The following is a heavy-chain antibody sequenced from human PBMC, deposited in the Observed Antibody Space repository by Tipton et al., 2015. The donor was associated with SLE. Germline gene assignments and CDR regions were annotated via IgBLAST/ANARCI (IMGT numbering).Heavy chain of an antibody. CDR3: AREGRKVLRYFDWSIDY. CDR2: ISSSGSTI. CDR1: GFTFSSYE. D-gene: IGHD3-9*01. J-gene: IGHJ4*02. Sequence: GSLRLSCAASGFTFSSYEMNWVRQAPGKGLEWVSYISSSGSTIYYADSVKGRFTISRDNAKNSLYLQMNSLRAEDTAVYYCAREGRKVLRYFDWSIDYWGQGTLVTVSS. V-gene: IGHV3-48*03.